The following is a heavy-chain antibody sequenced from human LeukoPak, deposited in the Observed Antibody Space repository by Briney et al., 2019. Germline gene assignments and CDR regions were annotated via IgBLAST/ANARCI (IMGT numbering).Heavy chain of an antibody. Sequence: GGSLRLSCAASGFTFDDYGMSWVRQAPGKGLEWVSGINWNGGSTGYADSVKGRFTISRGNAKNSLYLQMNSLRAEDTALYYCARDQMGVLLWFGDHFSGSYGMDVWGQGTTVTVSS. J-gene: IGHJ6*02. CDR2: INWNGGST. CDR1: GFTFDDYG. CDR3: ARDQMGVLLWFGDHFSGSYGMDV. V-gene: IGHV3-20*04. D-gene: IGHD3-10*01.